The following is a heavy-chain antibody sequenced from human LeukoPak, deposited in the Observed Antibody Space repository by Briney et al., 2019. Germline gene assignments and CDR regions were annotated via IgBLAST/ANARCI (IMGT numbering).Heavy chain of an antibody. D-gene: IGHD1-26*01. J-gene: IGHJ4*02. CDR2: VSESGDGT. CDR3: AKGKVNHLGALDF. CDR1: GFSFSSYA. Sequence: GGSRRLSCAASGFSFSSYAMSWVRQAPAKGVEWVSSVSESGDGTYYADSVMGRFIISRDNSRKTFHLQMDSLRADDTAIYYCAKGKVNHLGALDFWGQGTLVTVSS. V-gene: IGHV3-23*01.